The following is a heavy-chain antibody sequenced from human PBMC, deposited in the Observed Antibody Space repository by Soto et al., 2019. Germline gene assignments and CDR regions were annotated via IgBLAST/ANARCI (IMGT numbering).Heavy chain of an antibody. CDR2: VHYSGTT. CDR1: GGSISIYY. Sequence: KDSETLSLTCTVSGGSISIYYWNWIRQPPGKGLEWIGYVHYSGTTSYNPSVESRVTISLDTSKNQFSLRLTSVTAADTAVYYCARRWSGTDYWGQGTLVTVSS. CDR3: ARRWSGTDY. J-gene: IGHJ4*02. D-gene: IGHD3-10*01. V-gene: IGHV4-59*01.